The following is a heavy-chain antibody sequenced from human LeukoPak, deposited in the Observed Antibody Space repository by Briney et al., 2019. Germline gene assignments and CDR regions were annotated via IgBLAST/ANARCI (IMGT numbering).Heavy chain of an antibody. V-gene: IGHV4-4*09. CDR1: GDSISNYY. J-gene: IGHJ3*01. CDR3: ARSVVTYYGSKNPMWPDAFDF. D-gene: IGHD3-10*01. CDR2: IHTSGST. Sequence: SETLSLTCTVSGDSISNYYWSWIRQSPGKGLEWVGYIHTSGSTNYNPSLGSRVTISVDTSQMQFSLNLRSATSADTAVYYCARSVVTYYGSKNPMWPDAFDFWGQGTSVTVSS.